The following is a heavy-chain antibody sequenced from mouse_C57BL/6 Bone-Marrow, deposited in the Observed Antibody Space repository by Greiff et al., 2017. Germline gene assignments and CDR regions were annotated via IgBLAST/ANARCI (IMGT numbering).Heavy chain of an antibody. CDR2: INPRSGNT. V-gene: IGHV1-81*01. CDR1: GYTFTSYG. J-gene: IGHJ2*01. CDR3: AGDWASYYFDY. D-gene: IGHD4-1*01. Sequence: QVQLQQSGAELARPGASVKLSCKASGYTFTSYGISWVKQRTGQGLEWIGEINPRSGNTYYNEKFKGKATLTVDKSSSTAYMELRSLTSEGSAVYFCAGDWASYYFDYGGRGTTLTVSA.